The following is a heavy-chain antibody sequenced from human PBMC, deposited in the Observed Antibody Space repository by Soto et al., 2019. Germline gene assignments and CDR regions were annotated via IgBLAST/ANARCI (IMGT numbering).Heavy chain of an antibody. D-gene: IGHD2-21*01. CDR2: IYYSGST. V-gene: IGHV4-59*01. CDR1: GGSISSYY. J-gene: IGHJ4*02. CDR3: ARRWGGTFDY. Sequence: PSETLSLTCTVSGGSISSYYRSWIRQPPGKGLEWIGYIYYSGSTNYNPSLKSRVTISVDTSKNQFSLKLSSVTAADTAVYYCARRWGGTFDYWGQGTLVTVSS.